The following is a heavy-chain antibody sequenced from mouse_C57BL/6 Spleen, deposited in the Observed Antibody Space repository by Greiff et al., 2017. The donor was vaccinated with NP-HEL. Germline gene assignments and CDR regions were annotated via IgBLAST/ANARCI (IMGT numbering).Heavy chain of an antibody. CDR2: IYPGDGDT. CDR3: ARSGIYYEYAMDY. CDR1: GYAFSSSW. Sequence: QVQLQQSGPELVKPGASVKISCKASGYAFSSSWMNWVKQRPGQGLEWIGRIYPGDGDTNYNGKFKGKATLTADKSSSTAYMQLSSLTSEDSAVYFCARSGIYYEYAMDYWGQGTSVTVSS. V-gene: IGHV1-82*01. J-gene: IGHJ4*01. D-gene: IGHD2-4*01.